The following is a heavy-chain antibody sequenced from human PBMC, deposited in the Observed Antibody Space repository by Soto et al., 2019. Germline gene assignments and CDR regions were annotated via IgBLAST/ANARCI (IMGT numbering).Heavy chain of an antibody. Sequence: SETLSLTCTVSGGSISSYYWSWIRQPPGKGLEWIGYIYHSGSTNYNPSLKSRVTISVDTSKNQFSLKLSSVTAADTAVYYCARAYYDSSGYYLKTNWFDPWGQGTLVTVSS. V-gene: IGHV4-59*01. CDR1: GGSISSYY. CDR3: ARAYYDSSGYYLKTNWFDP. J-gene: IGHJ5*02. D-gene: IGHD3-22*01. CDR2: IYHSGST.